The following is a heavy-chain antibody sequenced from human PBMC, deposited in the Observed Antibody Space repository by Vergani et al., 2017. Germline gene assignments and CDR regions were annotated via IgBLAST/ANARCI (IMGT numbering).Heavy chain of an antibody. D-gene: IGHD3-3*01. CDR2: IKQDGSEK. CDR3: AIDNFPPRFWSGYHGPDY. CDR1: GFTFSSYW. V-gene: IGHV3-7*01. Sequence: EVQLVESGGGLVQPGGSLRLSCAASGFTFSSYWMSWVRQAPGKGLEWVANIKQDGSEKYYVDSVKGRFTISRDNAKNSLYLQMNSLRAEDTAVYYCAIDNFPPRFWSGYHGPDYWGQGTLVTVSS. J-gene: IGHJ4*02.